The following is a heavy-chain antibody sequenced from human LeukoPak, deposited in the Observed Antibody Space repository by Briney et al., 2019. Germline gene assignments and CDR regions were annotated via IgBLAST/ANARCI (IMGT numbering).Heavy chain of an antibody. CDR2: IYHSGTT. J-gene: IGHJ4*02. CDR3: ARGGMTTVRYFDY. D-gene: IGHD4-17*01. Sequence: SETLSLTCAVSGGSISSSNWWSWVRQPPGKGLEWIGEIYHSGTTNYNPSLKSRLTISVDKSKNQFSLKLSSVTAADTAVYYCARGGMTTVRYFDYWGQGILVTVSS. V-gene: IGHV4-4*02. CDR1: GGSISSSNW.